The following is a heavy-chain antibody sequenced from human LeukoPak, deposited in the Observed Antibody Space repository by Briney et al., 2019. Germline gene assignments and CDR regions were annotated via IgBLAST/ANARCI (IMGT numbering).Heavy chain of an antibody. Sequence: GGSLRLSCAASGFTFSSYGMHWVRQAPGKGLEWVSVIWFDGKNKYYADSVKGRFTISRDNPKNTLYLQMNSLRAEDTAVYYCARESTALVRVGATTHFDYWGRGTLVTVSS. CDR3: ARESTALVRVGATTHFDY. CDR1: GFTFSSYG. V-gene: IGHV3-33*01. J-gene: IGHJ4*02. CDR2: IWFDGKNK. D-gene: IGHD1-26*01.